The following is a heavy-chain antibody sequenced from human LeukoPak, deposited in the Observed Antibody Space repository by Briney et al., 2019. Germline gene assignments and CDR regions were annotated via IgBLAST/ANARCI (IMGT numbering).Heavy chain of an antibody. CDR1: GGSISSYY. V-gene: IGHV4-59*01. J-gene: IGHJ4*02. CDR2: IYYSGGT. Sequence: SSETLSLTCSVSGGSISSYYWSWIRQPPGKGLEWIGYIYYSGGTNYNPSLKSRVTISVNTSKNEFSLKLSSVTAADTAVYYCARHDWSYPYLDYWGQGILVTVSS. D-gene: IGHD1-7*01. CDR3: ARHDWSYPYLDY.